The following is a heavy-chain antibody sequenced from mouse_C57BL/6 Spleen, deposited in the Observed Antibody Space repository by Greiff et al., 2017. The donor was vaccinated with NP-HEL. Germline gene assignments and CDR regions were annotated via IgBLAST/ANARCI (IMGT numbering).Heavy chain of an antibody. V-gene: IGHV1-53*01. CDR1: GYTFTSYW. Sequence: QVQLQQSGTELVKPGASVKLSCKASGYTFTSYWMHWVKQRPGQGLEWIGNINPSNGGTNYNENFKSKATLTVDKSSSTAYMQLSSLTSEDSAVYYCARSLRWLLLSFDYWGQGTTLTVSS. D-gene: IGHD2-3*01. J-gene: IGHJ2*01. CDR2: INPSNGGT. CDR3: ARSLRWLLLSFDY.